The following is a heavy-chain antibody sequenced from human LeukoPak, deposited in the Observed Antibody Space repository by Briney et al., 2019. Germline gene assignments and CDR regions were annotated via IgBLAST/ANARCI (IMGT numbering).Heavy chain of an antibody. J-gene: IGHJ4*02. CDR3: AKVLVRFLEWLLSPFDY. Sequence: GGSLRLSCAASGFTVSSNYMSWVRQAPGKGLEWVSVIYSGGSTYYADSVKGRFTISRDNSKNTLYLQMNSLRAEDTAVYYCAKVLVRFLEWLLSPFDYWGQGTLVTVSS. CDR1: GFTVSSNY. D-gene: IGHD3-3*01. CDR2: IYSGGST. V-gene: IGHV3-66*01.